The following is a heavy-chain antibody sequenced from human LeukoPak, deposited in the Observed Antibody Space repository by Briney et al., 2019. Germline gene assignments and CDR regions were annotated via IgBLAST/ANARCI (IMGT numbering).Heavy chain of an antibody. D-gene: IGHD2-2*01. V-gene: IGHV3-23*01. CDR3: AKDHIVVVPAAMGMDDY. CDR1: GFTFSSYA. J-gene: IGHJ4*02. CDR2: ISGSGGST. Sequence: GGSLRLSCAASGFTFSSYAMSWVRQAPGKGLEWVSAISGSGGSTYYADSVKGRFTISRDNSENTLYLQMNSLRAEDTAVYYCAKDHIVVVPAAMGMDDYWGQGTLVTVSS.